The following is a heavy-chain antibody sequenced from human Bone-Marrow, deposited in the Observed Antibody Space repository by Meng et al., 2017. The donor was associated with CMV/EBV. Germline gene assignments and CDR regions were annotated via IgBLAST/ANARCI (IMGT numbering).Heavy chain of an antibody. CDR3: AIAGPLPAATDYYYYYGMDV. V-gene: IGHV3-21*01. J-gene: IGHJ6*02. CDR2: ISSSSSYI. D-gene: IGHD2-2*01. Sequence: GEALKISCAASGFTFSSYSMNWVRQAPGKGLEWVSSISSSSSYIYYADSVKGRFTISRDNAKNSLYLQMNSLRDEDTAVYYCAIAGPLPAATDYYYYYGMDVWGQGTTVTVSS. CDR1: GFTFSSYS.